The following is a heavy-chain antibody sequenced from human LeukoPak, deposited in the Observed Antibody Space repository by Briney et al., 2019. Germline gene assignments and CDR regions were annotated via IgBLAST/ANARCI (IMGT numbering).Heavy chain of an antibody. J-gene: IGHJ5*02. Sequence: SETLSLTXTVSGGSISSGDYYWSWLSQPPGKGLKWIGYIYYSGSTYYNPSLKSRVTISVDTSKNQFSLKLSSVTAADTAVYYCARVPAAIGGFDPWGRGTLVTVSS. CDR3: ARVPAAIGGFDP. D-gene: IGHD2-2*01. V-gene: IGHV4-30-4*08. CDR2: IYYSGST. CDR1: GGSISSGDYY.